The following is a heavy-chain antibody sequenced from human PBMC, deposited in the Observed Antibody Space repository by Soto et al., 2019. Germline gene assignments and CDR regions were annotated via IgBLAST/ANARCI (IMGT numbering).Heavy chain of an antibody. V-gene: IGHV1-69*13. J-gene: IGHJ6*02. Sequence: SVKVSCKVSGGTFSSYAISWVRQAPGQGLEWMGGIIPIFGTANYAQKFQGRVTITADESTSTAYMELSSLRSEDTAVYYCARGHSTVISLFYYYYGMDVWGQGTTVTVSS. CDR1: GGTFSSYA. CDR3: ARGHSTVISLFYYYYGMDV. CDR2: IIPIFGTA. D-gene: IGHD4-4*01.